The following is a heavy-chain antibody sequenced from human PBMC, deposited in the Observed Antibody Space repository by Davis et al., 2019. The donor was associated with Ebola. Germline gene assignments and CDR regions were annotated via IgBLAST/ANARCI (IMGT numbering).Heavy chain of an antibody. V-gene: IGHV3-9*03. CDR3: AKDIWRGGVTGGITPWYFDL. D-gene: IGHD3-16*01. Sequence: SLKISCAASGFTFDDYAMHWVRQAPGKGLEWVSGISWNSGSIGYADSVKGRFTISRDNAKNSLYLQMKSLRAEDMALYYCAKDIWRGGVTGGITPWYFDLWGRGTLVTVSS. CDR1: GFTFDDYA. J-gene: IGHJ2*01. CDR2: ISWNSGSI.